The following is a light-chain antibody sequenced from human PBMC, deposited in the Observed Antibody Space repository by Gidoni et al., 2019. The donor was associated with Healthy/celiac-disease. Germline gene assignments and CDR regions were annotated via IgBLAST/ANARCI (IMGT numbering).Light chain of an antibody. Sequence: DIVLTQSPATLSFSPGERATLSCRASQSVSSYLAWYQQKPGQAPRLLIYDVSNRATGIPARFSGSGSGTDFTLTISSLEHEDFAVYYCQQRRGFGTGTKVDIK. CDR2: DVS. CDR1: QSVSSY. J-gene: IGKJ3*01. CDR3: QQRRG. V-gene: IGKV3-11*01.